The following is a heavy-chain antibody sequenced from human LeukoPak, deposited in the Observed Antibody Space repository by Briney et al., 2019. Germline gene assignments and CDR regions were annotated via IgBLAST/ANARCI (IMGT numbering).Heavy chain of an antibody. D-gene: IGHD3-9*01. Sequence: GASVKVSCKASGYTFTGYYMHWVRQAPGQGLEWMGWINPNSGGTNYAQKFQGRVTMTRDTSISTAYMELSRLRSDDTAVYYCARVLRYFDPGCDYWGQGTLVTVSS. CDR2: INPNSGGT. V-gene: IGHV1-2*02. CDR1: GYTFTGYY. J-gene: IGHJ4*02. CDR3: ARVLRYFDPGCDY.